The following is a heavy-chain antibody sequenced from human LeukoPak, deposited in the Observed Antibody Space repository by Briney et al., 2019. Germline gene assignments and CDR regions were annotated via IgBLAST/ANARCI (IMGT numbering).Heavy chain of an antibody. Sequence: SETLSLTCTVSGGSISSYYWSWIRQPPGKGLEWIGYIYYSGSTNYNPSLKSRVTISVDTSKNQLSLKLSSVTAADTAVYYCARDDSSGYWRYWGQGTLVTVSS. CDR3: ARDDSSGYWRY. CDR2: IYYSGST. D-gene: IGHD3-22*01. V-gene: IGHV4-59*01. CDR1: GGSISSYY. J-gene: IGHJ4*02.